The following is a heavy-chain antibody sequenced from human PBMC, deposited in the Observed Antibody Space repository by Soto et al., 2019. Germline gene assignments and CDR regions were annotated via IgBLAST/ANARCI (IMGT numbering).Heavy chain of an antibody. CDR2: INAGNGNT. J-gene: IGHJ1*01. D-gene: IGHD6-13*01. CDR3: ARTGSSSWRGYFQH. CDR1: GYTFTSYA. V-gene: IGHV1-3*01. Sequence: ASVKVSCKASGYTFTSYAIHWVRQAPGQRLEWMGWINAGNGNTKYSQKFQGRVTITRDTSASTAYMELSSLRSEDTAVYYCARTGSSSWRGYFQHWGQGTLVTVSS.